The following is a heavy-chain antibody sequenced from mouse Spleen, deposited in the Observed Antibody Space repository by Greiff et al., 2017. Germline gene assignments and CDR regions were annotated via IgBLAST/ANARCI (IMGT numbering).Heavy chain of an antibody. Sequence: QVQLQQSGPELVKPGASVKISCKATGYTFSSYWIEWVKQRPGHGLEWIGEILPGSGSTNYNEKFKGKATFTADTSSNTAYMQLSSLTSEDSAVYYCARSGFYYGSSYRLDYWGQGTTLTVSS. CDR2: ILPGSGST. CDR3: ARSGFYYGSSYRLDY. CDR1: GYTFSSYW. V-gene: IGHV1-9*01. D-gene: IGHD1-1*01. J-gene: IGHJ2*01.